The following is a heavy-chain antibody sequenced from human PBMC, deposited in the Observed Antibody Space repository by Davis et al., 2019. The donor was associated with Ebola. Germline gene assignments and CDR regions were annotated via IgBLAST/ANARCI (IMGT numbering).Heavy chain of an antibody. D-gene: IGHD2-21*01. J-gene: IGHJ2*01. CDR1: GFTFSSYA. CDR2: ISGSGGST. Sequence: GGSLRLSCAASGFTFSSYAMSWVRQAPGKGLEWVSAISGSGGSTYYADSVKGRFTISRDNSKNTLYLQMNSLRAEDTAVYYCARASGGDCYLAPCHWYFDLWGRGTLVTVSS. CDR3: ARASGGDCYLAPCHWYFDL. V-gene: IGHV3-23*01.